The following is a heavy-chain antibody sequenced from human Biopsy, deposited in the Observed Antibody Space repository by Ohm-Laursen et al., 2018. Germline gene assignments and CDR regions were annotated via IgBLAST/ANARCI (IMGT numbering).Heavy chain of an antibody. Sequence: SLRLSCTASGFTFGSYWMTWVRQAPGKGLEWVANIKQDGSEEYYVDPVKGRFTISRDNSRDTLYLQMSCLRAEDTAVYYCAKDRYNYTPIGGFSMDVWGQGTTVTVSS. V-gene: IGHV3-7*01. CDR2: IKQDGSEE. J-gene: IGHJ6*02. CDR3: AKDRYNYTPIGGFSMDV. CDR1: GFTFGSYW. D-gene: IGHD5-18*01.